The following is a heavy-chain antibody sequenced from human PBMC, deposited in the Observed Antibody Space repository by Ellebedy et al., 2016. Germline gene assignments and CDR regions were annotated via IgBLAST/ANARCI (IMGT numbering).Heavy chain of an antibody. J-gene: IGHJ4*02. CDR3: ARLIPSGWTDY. CDR2: INHSGST. V-gene: IGHV4-34*01. CDR1: GGSFSGYY. D-gene: IGHD6-19*01. Sequence: GSLRLSXAVYGGSFSGYYWSWIRQPPGKGLEWIGEINHSGSTNYNPSLKSRVTISVDTSKNQFSLKLSSVTAADTAVYYCARLIPSGWTDYWGQGTLVTASS.